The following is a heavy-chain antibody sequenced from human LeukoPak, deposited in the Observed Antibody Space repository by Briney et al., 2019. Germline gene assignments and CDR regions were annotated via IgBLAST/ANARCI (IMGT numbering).Heavy chain of an antibody. V-gene: IGHV3-13*01. CDR2: IGTASDT. CDR1: GFTFSSFD. D-gene: IGHD1-1*01. Sequence: QTGGSLRLSCAASGFTFSSFDMHWVRQPTGQGLEWVSTIGTASDTYYPRSVEGRLTISRDNAKNSLYLQMNSLTAGDTAVYYCARGPPRGKYYYMDVWGKGTTVTVSS. CDR3: ARGPPRGKYYYMDV. J-gene: IGHJ6*03.